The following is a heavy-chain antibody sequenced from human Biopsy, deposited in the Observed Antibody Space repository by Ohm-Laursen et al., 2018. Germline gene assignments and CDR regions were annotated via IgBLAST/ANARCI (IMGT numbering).Heavy chain of an antibody. CDR3: ARGEAGVYDALDI. D-gene: IGHD5/OR15-5a*01. J-gene: IGHJ3*02. CDR2: IYNSGST. CDR1: GGSISSDY. V-gene: IGHV4-59*01. Sequence: GTLSLTCTVSGGSISSDYWSWIRQTPGKGLEWIGYIYNSGSTNYNPSLKSRVTISVAVDTSKSQCSLRLSSVTAADTAMYYCARGEAGVYDALDIWGQGTMVIVSS.